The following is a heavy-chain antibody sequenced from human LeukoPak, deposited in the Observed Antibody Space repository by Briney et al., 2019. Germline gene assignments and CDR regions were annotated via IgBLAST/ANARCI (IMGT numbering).Heavy chain of an antibody. CDR2: IYYSGST. CDR3: ARGSFYGDYGAEGAFDI. D-gene: IGHD4-17*01. Sequence: SQTLSLTCTVSGGSISSGDSYWSWIRQPPGKGLEWIGYIYYSGSTYYNPSLKSRVTISVDTSKNQFSLKLSSVTAADTAVYYCARGSFYGDYGAEGAFDIWGQGTMVTVSS. CDR1: GGSISSGDSY. V-gene: IGHV4-30-4*01. J-gene: IGHJ3*02.